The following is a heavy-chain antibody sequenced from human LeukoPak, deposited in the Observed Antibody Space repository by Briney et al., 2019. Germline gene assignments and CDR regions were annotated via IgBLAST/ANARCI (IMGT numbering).Heavy chain of an antibody. D-gene: IGHD1-26*01. V-gene: IGHV3-74*01. CDR3: ARDRGSYYERPLDY. Sequence: GGSLRLSCAASGNYWMHWVRQVPGKGLVWVSHINSDGSWTSYADSVKGRFTISKDNAKNTVYLQMNSLRAEDTAVYYCARDRGSYYERPLDYWGQGTLVTVSS. J-gene: IGHJ4*02. CDR2: INSDGSWT. CDR1: GNYW.